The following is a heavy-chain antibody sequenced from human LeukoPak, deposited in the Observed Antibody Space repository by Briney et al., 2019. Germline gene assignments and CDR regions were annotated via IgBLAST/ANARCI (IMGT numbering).Heavy chain of an antibody. CDR1: GYTFTGYY. Sequence: ASVKVSCKASGYTFTGYYMHWVRQAPGQGLEGMGWINPNSGGTNYAQKFQGRVTMTRDTSISTAYMELSRLRSDDTAVYYCARDSLAARPSYNWFDPWGQGTLVTVSS. V-gene: IGHV1-2*02. CDR3: ARDSLAARPSYNWFDP. CDR2: INPNSGGT. J-gene: IGHJ5*02. D-gene: IGHD6-6*01.